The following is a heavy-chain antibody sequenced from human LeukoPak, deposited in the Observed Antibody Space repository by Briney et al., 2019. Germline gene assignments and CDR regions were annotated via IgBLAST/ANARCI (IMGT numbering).Heavy chain of an antibody. CDR3: VKGGHSSSWYGLGYYFDY. J-gene: IGHJ4*02. V-gene: IGHV3-64D*06. CDR2: IGSNGGST. Sequence: GGSLRLSCSASGFTFSSYAMHWVRQAPGKGLEYVSAIGSNGGSTYYADSVKGRFTISRDNSKNTLYLQMSSLRAEDTAVYYCVKGGHSSSWYGLGYYFDYWGQGTLVTVSS. CDR1: GFTFSSYA. D-gene: IGHD6-13*01.